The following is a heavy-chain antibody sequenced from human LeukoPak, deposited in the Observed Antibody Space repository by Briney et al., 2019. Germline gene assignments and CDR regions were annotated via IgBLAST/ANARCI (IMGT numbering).Heavy chain of an antibody. CDR2: ISYDGSNK. CDR3: ARDGMGFGELLRAFDI. Sequence: PGGSLRLSCAASGFTFSSYAMHWVRQAPGKGLEWVAVISYDGSNKYYADSVKGRFTISRDNSKNTLYLQMNSLRAEDTAVYYCARDGMGFGELLRAFDIWGQGTMVTVSS. V-gene: IGHV3-30*04. D-gene: IGHD3-10*01. CDR1: GFTFSSYA. J-gene: IGHJ3*02.